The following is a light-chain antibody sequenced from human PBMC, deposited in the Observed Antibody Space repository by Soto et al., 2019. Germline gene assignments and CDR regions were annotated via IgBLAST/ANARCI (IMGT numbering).Light chain of an antibody. CDR2: KAS. CDR1: QTISSW. V-gene: IGKV1-5*03. Sequence: SVVDRATIPCRASQTISSWLAWYQQKPGKAPKLLIYKASTLKSGVPSRFSGSGSGTEFTLTISSLQPDDFATYYCQHYNSYSEAFGQGTKVDIK. CDR3: QHYNSYSEA. J-gene: IGKJ1*01.